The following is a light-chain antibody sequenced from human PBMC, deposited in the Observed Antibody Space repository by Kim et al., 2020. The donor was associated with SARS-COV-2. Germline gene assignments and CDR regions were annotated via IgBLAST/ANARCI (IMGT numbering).Light chain of an antibody. CDR3: QSYDSSLSGHNYV. J-gene: IGLJ1*01. Sequence: QSVLTQPPSVSGAPGQRVTISCTGSSSNIGAGYDVHWYQQLPGTAPKLLIYANSNRPSGVPDRFSGSKSGTSASLAITGLQAEDEADYYCQSYDSSLSGHNYVFGTGTKVTVL. CDR2: ANS. V-gene: IGLV1-40*01. CDR1: SSNIGAGYD.